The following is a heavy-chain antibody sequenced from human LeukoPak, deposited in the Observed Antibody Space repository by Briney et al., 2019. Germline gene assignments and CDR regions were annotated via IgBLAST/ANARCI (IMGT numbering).Heavy chain of an antibody. CDR1: GYTFTSYY. CDR3: ARFRESSVWGRWFDP. CDR2: INPSAGTT. V-gene: IGHV1-46*01. Sequence: VASVKVSCKASGYTFTSYYVHWVRQAPGQGLEWMGIINPSAGTTSYAQKFQGRVTMTRDTSTSTVYMELSSLRSEDTAMYYCARFRESSVWGRWFDPWGQGTLVTVSS. J-gene: IGHJ5*02. D-gene: IGHD6-19*01.